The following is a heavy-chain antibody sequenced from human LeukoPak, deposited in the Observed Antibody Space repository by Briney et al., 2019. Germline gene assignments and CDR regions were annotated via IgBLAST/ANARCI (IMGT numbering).Heavy chain of an antibody. Sequence: PSETLSLTCTVSGGSISSGVYYWTWIRQPPGKGLEWIGYISHSGTTYYNPSLKSRVTISVDTSKNQFSLKLSSVTAADTAVYYCATLERAFDIWGQGTMVTVSS. CDR1: GGSISSGVYY. CDR3: ATLERAFDI. D-gene: IGHD1-1*01. V-gene: IGHV4-30-2*03. CDR2: ISHSGTT. J-gene: IGHJ3*02.